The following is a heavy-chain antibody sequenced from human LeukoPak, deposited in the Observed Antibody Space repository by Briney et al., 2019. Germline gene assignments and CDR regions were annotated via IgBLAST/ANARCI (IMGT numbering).Heavy chain of an antibody. Sequence: SETLSLTCTVSGGSISSYYWSWIRQPPGKGLEWIGYIYYSGSTNYNPSLKSRVTISVDTSKNQFSLKLSSVTAADTAVYYCARRVVVVPAAPEDAFDIWGQGTMVTVSS. D-gene: IGHD2-2*01. J-gene: IGHJ3*02. V-gene: IGHV4-59*08. CDR3: ARRVVVVPAAPEDAFDI. CDR2: IYYSGST. CDR1: GGSISSYY.